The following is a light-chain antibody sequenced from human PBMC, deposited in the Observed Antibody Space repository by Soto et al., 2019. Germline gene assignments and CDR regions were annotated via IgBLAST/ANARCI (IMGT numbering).Light chain of an antibody. CDR2: DAS. CDR3: QQYDNLPFT. Sequence: DIQMTQSPSSLSASVGDRVTITCQASQDISNYLHWDQQKPGKAPKLLIYDASNLETGVPSRFSGSGSGTDFTFTISSLQPEDIATYYCQQYDNLPFTFGPGTKVDIK. J-gene: IGKJ3*01. CDR1: QDISNY. V-gene: IGKV1-33*01.